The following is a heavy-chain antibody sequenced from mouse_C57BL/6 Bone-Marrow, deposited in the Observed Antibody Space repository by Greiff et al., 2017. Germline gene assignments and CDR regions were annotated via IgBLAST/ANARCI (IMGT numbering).Heavy chain of an antibody. CDR3: AKLIYDGYPFAY. CDR1: GFSLTSYG. D-gene: IGHD2-3*01. Sequence: QVQLKESGPGLVQPSQSLSITCTVSGFSLTSYGVHWVRQSPGKGLEWLGVLWRGGSTDYNAAFMSRLSITKDKSKSQVFFKMNSLQADDTAIYYCAKLIYDGYPFAYWGQGTLVTVSA. J-gene: IGHJ3*01. V-gene: IGHV2-5*01. CDR2: LWRGGST.